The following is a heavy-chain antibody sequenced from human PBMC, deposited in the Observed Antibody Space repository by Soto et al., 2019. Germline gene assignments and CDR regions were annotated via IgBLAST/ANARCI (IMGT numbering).Heavy chain of an antibody. J-gene: IGHJ4*02. CDR2: ISGSGGIP. V-gene: IGHV3-23*01. CDR3: TLDRDCSSNSCYAGYY. D-gene: IGHD2-2*01. Sequence: EVQLLESGGGLVQPGGSLRLSCAASGFPFSSYAMSWVRQAPGKGLELVSGISGSGGIPSVADSAKGRFTTSRDNSKNTLYRHMNSLSAEDTAVYYCTLDRDCSSNSCYAGYYWGQGTLVTVSA. CDR1: GFPFSSYA.